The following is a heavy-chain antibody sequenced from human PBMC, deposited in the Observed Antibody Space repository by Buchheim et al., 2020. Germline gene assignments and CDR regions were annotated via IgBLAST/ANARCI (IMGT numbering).Heavy chain of an antibody. D-gene: IGHD2-15*01. J-gene: IGHJ6*02. CDR1: GFTFSSYA. Sequence: EVQLVESGGGLVQPGGSLRLSCAASGFTFSSYAMSWVRQAPGKGLEWVSAISGSGGSTYYADSVKGRFTISRDNSKNTLYLQMNSLRAEETAVYYCAKAVVYCSGGSCYGGSDYYYYYGMDVWGPGTT. CDR3: AKAVVYCSGGSCYGGSDYYYYYGMDV. V-gene: IGHV3-23*04. CDR2: ISGSGGST.